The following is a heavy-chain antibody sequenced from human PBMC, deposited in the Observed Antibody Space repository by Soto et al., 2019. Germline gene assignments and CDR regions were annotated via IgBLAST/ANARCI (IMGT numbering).Heavy chain of an antibody. V-gene: IGHV1-69*01. CDR3: AAELGFGKLSVV. CDR1: GDTFKNCV. D-gene: IGHD3-10*01. CDR2: IIPLFGTT. J-gene: IGHJ6*02. Sequence: QVQVVQSGVEVRRPGSPVKVSCKASGDTFKNCVISWVRQAPGQGLEWMGGIIPLFGTTDFAQRFQGRLTITTDESTITAYMELSRLRSEDTATYYCAAELGFGKLSVVWGQGTTVIVSS.